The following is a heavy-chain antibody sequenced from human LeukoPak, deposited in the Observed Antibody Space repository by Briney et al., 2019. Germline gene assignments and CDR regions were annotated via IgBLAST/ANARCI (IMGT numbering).Heavy chain of an antibody. CDR3: AREYSSSSGNWFDP. D-gene: IGHD6-6*01. CDR1: GFTFSDYY. Sequence: GGSLRLSCAASGFTFSDYYMSWLRQAPGKGLEWVSYISSSGSTIYYADSVKGRFTISRDNAKNSLYLQMNSLRAEDTAVYYCAREYSSSSGNWFDPWGQGTLVTVSS. V-gene: IGHV3-11*04. CDR2: ISSSGSTI. J-gene: IGHJ5*02.